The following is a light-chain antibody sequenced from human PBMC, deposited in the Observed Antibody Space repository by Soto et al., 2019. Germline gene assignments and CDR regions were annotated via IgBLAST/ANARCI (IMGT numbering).Light chain of an antibody. Sequence: QSVLTQPASVSGSPGQSITISCTGTSSDVGGYNYVSWYQQHPGKAPKLMIYEVSNRPSGVSNRFSDSKSGNTASLTISGLQAEDEADYYCSSYTSSSTLRNWVFGGGTKVTVL. V-gene: IGLV2-14*01. J-gene: IGLJ3*02. CDR3: SSYTSSSTLRNWV. CDR1: SSDVGGYNY. CDR2: EVS.